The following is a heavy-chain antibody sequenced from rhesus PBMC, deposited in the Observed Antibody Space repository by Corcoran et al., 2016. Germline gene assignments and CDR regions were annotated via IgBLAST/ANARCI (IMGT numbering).Heavy chain of an antibody. D-gene: IGHD6-25*01. V-gene: IGHV4-169*02. Sequence: QLQLQESGPGLVTPSETLSVTCAVSGGSISSRYWSWIRPAPGKGLEWIGYSYGSGSRTNYNPSHKSRGTRSVDTSKNQLSLKMSSVTAADTAVYDGASLYSGSWKFDYWGQGVLVTVSS. CDR2: SYGSGSRT. CDR3: ASLYSGSWKFDY. CDR1: GGSISSRY. J-gene: IGHJ4*01.